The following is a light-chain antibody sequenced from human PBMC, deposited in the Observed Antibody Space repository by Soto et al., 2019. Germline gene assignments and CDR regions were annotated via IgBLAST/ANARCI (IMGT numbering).Light chain of an antibody. J-gene: IGKJ3*01. Sequence: EIVLTQSPGTLSLSPGERATLSCRASQSVSSSFVAWFQQKPGQTPRLLIYGASTRDTAIPDRFNGSGSGTDFTLTISRVEPEDFAVYYCQQYGDLPLSFGPGTKVDIK. CDR2: GAS. V-gene: IGKV3-20*01. CDR1: QSVSSSF. CDR3: QQYGDLPLS.